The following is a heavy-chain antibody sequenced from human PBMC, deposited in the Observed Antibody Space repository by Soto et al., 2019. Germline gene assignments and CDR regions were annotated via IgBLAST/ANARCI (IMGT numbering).Heavy chain of an antibody. V-gene: IGHV3-74*01. CDR3: ARGPYGWFGFDY. CDR2: LNGDGTTT. CDR1: GFTFSSDW. Sequence: EVQLVESGGGLVQPGGSLRLSCAGSGFTFSSDWMHWVRQDPGKGLVWVSRLNGDGTTTNYADSVKGRFTISRDNAKNKLFLQMNSLTAEDTALYYCARGPYGWFGFDYWGQGTLVTVSS. J-gene: IGHJ4*02. D-gene: IGHD3-10*01.